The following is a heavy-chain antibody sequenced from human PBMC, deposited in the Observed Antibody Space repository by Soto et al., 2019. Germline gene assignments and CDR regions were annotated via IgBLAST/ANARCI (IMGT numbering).Heavy chain of an antibody. CDR2: INHSGST. D-gene: IGHD6-6*01. CDR1: GGSFSGYY. J-gene: IGHJ6*02. Sequence: SETLSLTCAVYGGSFSGYYWSWIRQPPGKGLEWIGEINHSGSTNYNPSLKSRVTISVDTSKNQFSLKLSPVTAADTAVYYCARTVSLPRGRSIAARSYYYYGMDVWGQGTTVTVSS. CDR3: ARTVSLPRGRSIAARSYYYYGMDV. V-gene: IGHV4-34*01.